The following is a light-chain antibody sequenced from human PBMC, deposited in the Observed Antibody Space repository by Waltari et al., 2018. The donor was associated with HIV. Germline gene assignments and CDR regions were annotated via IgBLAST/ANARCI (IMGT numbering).Light chain of an antibody. CDR3: ASWDASLNGWV. CDR1: TSNIGIKT. CDR2: GNF. Sequence: QSVVTQPPSVSGTPGQTVTISCSGSTSNIGIKTVNWYQHLPGTAPKRLIYGNFPRPPGVPYRFSASKSGTSASLAISGLQSEDEADYYCASWDASLNGWVFGGGTKLTVL. V-gene: IGLV1-44*01. J-gene: IGLJ3*02.